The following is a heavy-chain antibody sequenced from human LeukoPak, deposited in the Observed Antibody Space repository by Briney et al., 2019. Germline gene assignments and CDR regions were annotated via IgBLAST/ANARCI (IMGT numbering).Heavy chain of an antibody. CDR1: GYPFTTYD. J-gene: IGHJ2*01. V-gene: IGHV1-8*01. D-gene: IGHD1-14*01. CDR2: MNPSSGYT. Sequence: ASVKVSCKASGYPFTTYDINLVRKATGQGLEWMGWMNPSSGYTGYSQKFQGRVTMTRNTSITTAYRELSSLRSEDTAVYYCARISDHNWYFDLWGRGTLVTVSS. CDR3: ARISDHNWYFDL.